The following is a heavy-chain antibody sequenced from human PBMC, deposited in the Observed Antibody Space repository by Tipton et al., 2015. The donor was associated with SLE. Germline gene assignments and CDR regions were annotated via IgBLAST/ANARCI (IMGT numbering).Heavy chain of an antibody. CDR3: ARGTPSAFYYYTMDV. J-gene: IGHJ6*02. CDR2: IYDSGST. Sequence: PGLVKPSETLSLTYTVSGGSISSYYWSWIRQPPGKGLEWIGYIYDSGSTNYNPSLKSRVTISVDTSKNQFSLKLSSVTAADTAVYYCARGTPSAFYYYTMDVWGQGTTVTVSS. CDR1: GGSISSYY. D-gene: IGHD1-26*01. V-gene: IGHV4-59*08.